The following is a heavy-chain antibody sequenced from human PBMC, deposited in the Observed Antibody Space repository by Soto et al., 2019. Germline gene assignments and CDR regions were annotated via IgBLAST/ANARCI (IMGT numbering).Heavy chain of an antibody. Sequence: GGSLRLSCAASGFTVSSNYMSWVRQAPGKGLEWVSVIYSGGSTYYADPVKGRFTISTDNYKNTLYLQMNSRRAEDTAVYYCAREWSTGTGTYYFDYWGQGTLVTVSS. D-gene: IGHD1-1*01. J-gene: IGHJ4*02. CDR2: IYSGGST. CDR1: GFTVSSNY. CDR3: AREWSTGTGTYYFDY. V-gene: IGHV3-53*01.